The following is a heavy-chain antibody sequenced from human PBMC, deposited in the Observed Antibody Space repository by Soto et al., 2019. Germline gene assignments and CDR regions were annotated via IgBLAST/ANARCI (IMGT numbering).Heavy chain of an antibody. V-gene: IGHV3-9*01. CDR3: AVGSQGRGPSFDY. CDR1: GFTFDDYA. Sequence: SLRLSCAASGFTFDDYAMHWVRQAPGRGLEWVSGISWNSGSIGYADSVKCRFTISRDNAQNSLYLQMNSLRAEDTALYYCAVGSQGRGPSFDYWGQGVLVTVSS. D-gene: IGHD1-26*01. J-gene: IGHJ4*02. CDR2: ISWNSGSI.